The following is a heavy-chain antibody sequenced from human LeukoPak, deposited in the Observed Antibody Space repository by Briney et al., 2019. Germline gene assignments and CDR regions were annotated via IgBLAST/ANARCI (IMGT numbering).Heavy chain of an antibody. CDR3: AKASRGVVVVAALDY. Sequence: PGRSLRLSCAASGFTFSSYAMHWVRQAPGKGLEWVAVISYDGSNKYYADSVKGRFTISRDNSKNTLYLQMNSLRAEDTAVYYCAKASRGVVVVAALDYWGQGTLVTVSS. J-gene: IGHJ4*02. CDR1: GFTFSSYA. D-gene: IGHD2-15*01. V-gene: IGHV3-30*04. CDR2: ISYDGSNK.